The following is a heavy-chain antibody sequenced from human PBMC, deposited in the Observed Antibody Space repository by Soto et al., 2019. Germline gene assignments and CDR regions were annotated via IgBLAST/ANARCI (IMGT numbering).Heavy chain of an antibody. CDR1: GGSFSGYY. CDR3: ARGSRVVVITFRYGMDV. V-gene: IGHV4-34*01. D-gene: IGHD3-22*01. Sequence: SETLSLTCAVYGGSFSGYYWSWIRQPPGKGLEWIGEINHSGSTNYNPSLKSRVTISVDTSKNQFSLKLSSVTAADTAVYYCARGSRVVVITFRYGMDVWGQGTTVTVSS. CDR2: INHSGST. J-gene: IGHJ6*02.